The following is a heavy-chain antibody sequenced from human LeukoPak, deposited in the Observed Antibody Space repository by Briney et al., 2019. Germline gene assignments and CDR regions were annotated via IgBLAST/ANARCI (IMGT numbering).Heavy chain of an antibody. J-gene: IGHJ4*02. D-gene: IGHD4-23*01. Sequence: SETLSLTCTVSGGSVSSGSYYWGWIRQPPGKGLEWIGSIYYSGSTYYNPSLKSRVTISVDTSKNQFSLKLSSVTAADTAVYYCARQEDYGGILDYWGQGTLVTVSS. CDR2: IYYSGST. CDR1: GGSVSSGSYY. V-gene: IGHV4-39*01. CDR3: ARQEDYGGILDY.